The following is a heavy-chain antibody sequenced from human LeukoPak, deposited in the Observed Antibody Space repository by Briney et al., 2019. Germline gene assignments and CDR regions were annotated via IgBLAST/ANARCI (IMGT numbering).Heavy chain of an antibody. V-gene: IGHV4-34*01. CDR1: GGSFSGYY. CDR3: ARGSLIFWSGYYTSYYYYGMDV. D-gene: IGHD3-3*01. J-gene: IGHJ6*02. Sequence: SETLSLTCAVYGGSFSGYYWSWIRQPPGKGLEWIGEINHSGSTNYNPSLKSRVTISVDTSKNQFSLKPSSVTAADTAVYYCARGSLIFWSGYYTSYYYYGMDVWGQGTTVTVSS. CDR2: INHSGST.